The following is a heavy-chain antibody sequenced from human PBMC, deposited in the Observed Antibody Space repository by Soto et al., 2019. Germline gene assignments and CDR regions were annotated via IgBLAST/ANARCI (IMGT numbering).Heavy chain of an antibody. J-gene: IGHJ4*02. CDR3: ATPLEYCSSTSCSLDY. V-gene: IGHV1-24*01. CDR2: FDPEDGET. D-gene: IGHD2-2*01. CDR1: GYTLTELS. Sequence: ASVKVSCKVSGYTLTELSMHWVRQAPGKGLEWMGGFDPEDGETIYAQKFQGRVTMTEDTSTDTAYMELSSLRSEDTAVYYCATPLEYCSSTSCSLDYWGQGTLVTVSS.